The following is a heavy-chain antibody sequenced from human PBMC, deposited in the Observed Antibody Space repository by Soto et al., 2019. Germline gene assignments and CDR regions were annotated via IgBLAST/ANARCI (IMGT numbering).Heavy chain of an antibody. V-gene: IGHV4-59*01. CDR1: GGSMRSYY. CDR2: IFYTGRT. D-gene: IGHD6-13*01. J-gene: IGHJ4*02. Sequence: PSETLSLTCSVSGGSMRSYYWNWIRQPPGRGLEWIGYIFYTGRTNYHSSLKSRVTISEDTSKSQFSLKVNSMTAADTAVYYCARYRREAVAGYTLDNWGQGILVTVSS. CDR3: ARYRREAVAGYTLDN.